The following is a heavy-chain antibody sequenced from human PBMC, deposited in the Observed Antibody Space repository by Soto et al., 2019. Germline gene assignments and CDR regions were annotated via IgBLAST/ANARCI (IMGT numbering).Heavy chain of an antibody. CDR3: ARDLFGGGNFL. CDR1: GGSVSSGSYY. J-gene: IGHJ4*01. Sequence: QVQLQESGPGMVKPSETLSLTCTVSGGSVSSGSYYWSWIRQPPGKGLEWIGYIYYSGSTNYNPSLKSRVTISVDTSKNQFSLKLSSVTAADTAVYYCARDLFGGGNFLWGLGTLVTVSS. D-gene: IGHD2-21*02. CDR2: IYYSGST. V-gene: IGHV4-61*01.